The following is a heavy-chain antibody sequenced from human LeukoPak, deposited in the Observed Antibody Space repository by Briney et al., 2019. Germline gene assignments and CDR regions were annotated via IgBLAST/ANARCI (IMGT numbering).Heavy chain of an antibody. Sequence: SETLSLTCAVYGGSFSGYYWSWIRQPPGKGLEWIGEINYSGSTDYNPSLKSRVTISVDTSKNQFSLKLSSVTAADTAVYYCARCDDSSGYSIMDAFDIWGQGTMVTVSS. D-gene: IGHD3-22*01. J-gene: IGHJ3*02. V-gene: IGHV4-34*01. CDR3: ARCDDSSGYSIMDAFDI. CDR2: INYSGST. CDR1: GGSFSGYY.